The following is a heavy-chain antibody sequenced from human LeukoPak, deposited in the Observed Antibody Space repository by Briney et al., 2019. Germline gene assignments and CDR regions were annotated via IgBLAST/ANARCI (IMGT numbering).Heavy chain of an antibody. CDR3: ARDKHGGVRGGPDY. CDR2: MNPNSGNT. Sequence: ASVEVSCKASGYTFTSYDINWVRQATGQGLEWMGWMNPNSGNTNYAQKLQGRVTMTTDTSTSTAYMELRSLRSDDTAVYYCARDKHGGVRGGPDYWGQGTLVTVSS. J-gene: IGHJ4*02. V-gene: IGHV1-18*01. D-gene: IGHD3-10*01. CDR1: GYTFTSYD.